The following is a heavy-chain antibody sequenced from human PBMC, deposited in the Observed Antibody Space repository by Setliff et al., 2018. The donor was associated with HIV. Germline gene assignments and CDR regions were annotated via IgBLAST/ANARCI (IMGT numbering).Heavy chain of an antibody. V-gene: IGHV4-39*07. CDR3: ARVPTSSWYVTTQRTKEYFHH. D-gene: IGHD6-13*01. J-gene: IGHJ1*01. Sequence: SETLSLTCTVSGGSIKSSSYYWGWIRQPPGKGLEWIGSIYYSGNTYYNPSLKSRVTISEDRSRNQFSLGLSSVTAADTAIYYCARVPTSSWYVTTQRTKEYFHHWGQGTLVTVSS. CDR2: IYYSGNT. CDR1: GGSIKSSSYY.